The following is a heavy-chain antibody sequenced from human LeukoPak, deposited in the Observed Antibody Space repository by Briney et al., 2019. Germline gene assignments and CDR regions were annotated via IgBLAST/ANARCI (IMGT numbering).Heavy chain of an antibody. CDR3: ARHPRIIASAGLMYYFDY. J-gene: IGHJ4*02. CDR2: MDYSGST. D-gene: IGHD6-25*01. Sequence: SETLSLTCTVSGGSTSSSTYYWGWIRQPPGKGLEWIGSMDYSGSTYCNPSLKSRVTISIDTSKNQFSLTVSSVTAADSAVYYCARHPRIIASAGLMYYFDYWGQGTLVTVSS. CDR1: GGSTSSSTYY. V-gene: IGHV4-39*01.